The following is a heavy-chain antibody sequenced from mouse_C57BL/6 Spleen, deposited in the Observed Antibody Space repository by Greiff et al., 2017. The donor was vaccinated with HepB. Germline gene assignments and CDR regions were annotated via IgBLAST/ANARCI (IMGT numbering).Heavy chain of an antibody. CDR2: IDPSDSET. CDR1: GYTFTSYW. D-gene: IGHD1-1*01. CDR3: ARGITTGGDYAMDY. V-gene: IGHV1-52*01. Sequence: QVQLKQPGAELVRPGSSVKLSCKASGYTFTSYWMHWVKQRPIQGLEWIGNIDPSDSETHYNQKFKDKATLTVDKSSSTAYMQLSSLTSEDSAVYYCARGITTGGDYAMDYWGQGTSVTVSS. J-gene: IGHJ4*01.